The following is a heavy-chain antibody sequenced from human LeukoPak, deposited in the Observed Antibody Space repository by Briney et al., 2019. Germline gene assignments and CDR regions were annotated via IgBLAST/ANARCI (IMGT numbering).Heavy chain of an antibody. CDR1: GGSFSGYY. CDR2: INHSGST. CDR3: ARAGGYYDSSGYWYY. V-gene: IGHV4-34*01. J-gene: IGHJ4*02. D-gene: IGHD3-22*01. Sequence: PSETLSLTCAVYGGSFSGYYWSWIRQPPGKGLEWIGEINHSGSTNYNPSLKSRVTISVDTSKNQFSLKLSSVTAADTAVYYCARAGGYYDSSGYWYYWGQGTLVTVSS.